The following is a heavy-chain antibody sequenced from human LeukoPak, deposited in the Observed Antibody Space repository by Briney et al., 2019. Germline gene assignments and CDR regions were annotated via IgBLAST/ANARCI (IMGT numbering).Heavy chain of an antibody. V-gene: IGHV5-51*01. D-gene: IGHD6-6*01. Sequence: GEALQISFKGSGYGFSIYWIAWVRPMPGKGLEWMGIIYPGDSDSTHSPSFQGQVTISADKSISTAYLQWSSLKASDTAVYYCARHSTSGGSSSHLDYWGQGTLVTVSS. CDR3: ARHSTSGGSSSHLDY. CDR2: IYPGDSDS. CDR1: GYGFSIYW. J-gene: IGHJ4*02.